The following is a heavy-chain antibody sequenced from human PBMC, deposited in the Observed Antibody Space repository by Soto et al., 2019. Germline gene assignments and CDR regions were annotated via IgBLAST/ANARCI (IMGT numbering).Heavy chain of an antibody. CDR2: INHSGST. CDR3: ARENIAAAFDI. J-gene: IGHJ3*02. CDR1: GGSFSGYY. D-gene: IGHD5-12*01. Sequence: SETLSLTCAVYGGSFSGYYWSWIRQPPGRGLEWIGEINHSGSTNYNPSLKSRVTISVDTSKNQFSLKLSSVTAADTAVYYCARENIAAAFDIWGQGTMVTVS. V-gene: IGHV4-34*01.